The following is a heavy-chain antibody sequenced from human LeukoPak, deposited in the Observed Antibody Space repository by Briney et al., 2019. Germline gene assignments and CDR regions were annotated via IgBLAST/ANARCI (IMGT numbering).Heavy chain of an antibody. Sequence: ASVKVSCKASGYTFTGYYMHWVRQAPGQGLEWMGWINPNSGGTNYAQKFQGRVTMTRDTSISTAYMELSRLRSDDTAVYYCARGRGRDSRNNWFDPWGQGNLVTVSS. D-gene: IGHD3-22*01. CDR3: ARGRGRDSRNNWFDP. V-gene: IGHV1-2*02. CDR1: GYTFTGYY. CDR2: INPNSGGT. J-gene: IGHJ5*02.